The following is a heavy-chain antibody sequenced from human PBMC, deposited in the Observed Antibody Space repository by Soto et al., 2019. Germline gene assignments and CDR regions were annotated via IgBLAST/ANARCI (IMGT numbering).Heavy chain of an antibody. J-gene: IGHJ6*02. V-gene: IGHV3-73*01. Sequence: LXLSCAASGFTCSCSSVHWVRQASGKGLEWVGRIRSKANSYATAYAASVKGRFTISRDDSKNTAYLQMNSLKTEDTAVYYCTSRIPVTTGYYGMDASGHGTTVTVS. CDR2: IRSKANSYAT. CDR1: GFTCSCSS. CDR3: TSRIPVTTGYYGMDA. D-gene: IGHD1-1*01.